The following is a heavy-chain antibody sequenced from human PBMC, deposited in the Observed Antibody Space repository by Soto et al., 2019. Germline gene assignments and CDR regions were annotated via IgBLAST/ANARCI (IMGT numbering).Heavy chain of an antibody. V-gene: IGHV3-23*01. Sequence: EVQLLESGGGLVQPGGSLRLSCAASGFTFSSYGMSWVRQAPGKGLEWVSSISGSGGSTYYADSVKGRFTISRDNSKNTLYLQMSSLRAEDTAVYYCANRNDYGSGSYFPFDHWGQGTLVTVSS. CDR3: ANRNDYGSGSYFPFDH. CDR2: ISGSGGST. CDR1: GFTFSSYG. J-gene: IGHJ4*02. D-gene: IGHD3-10*01.